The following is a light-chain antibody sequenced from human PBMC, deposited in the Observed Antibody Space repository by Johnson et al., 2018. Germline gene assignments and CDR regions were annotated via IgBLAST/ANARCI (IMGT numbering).Light chain of an antibody. V-gene: IGLV1-51*02. CDR1: SSNIGNNY. CDR2: ENN. Sequence: QSVLTQPPSVSAAPGQKVTISCSGSSSNIGNNYVSWYQQLPGTAPKLLIYENNKRPSGIPDRFSGSKSGTSATLGITGLQTGDEAVYYCGTWDSSLSPGNGFGTGTKVTVL. CDR3: GTWDSSLSPGNG. J-gene: IGLJ1*01.